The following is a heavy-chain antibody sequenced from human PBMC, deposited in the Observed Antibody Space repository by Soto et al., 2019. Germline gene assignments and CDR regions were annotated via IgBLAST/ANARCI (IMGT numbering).Heavy chain of an antibody. CDR1: GYTFTTYP. Sequence: QVQLVQSGAEEKKPGASVKVSCKASGYTFTTYPMNWMRQAPGQRPEWMGWINVGNGGTKYSQKFQGRVSITRDTAASTAYKQLSRLRSDDTAVYYCATDRGGYCSGDSCPEACFDPWGQGTLVTVTS. J-gene: IGHJ5*02. CDR2: INVGNGGT. V-gene: IGHV1-3*05. D-gene: IGHD2-15*01. CDR3: ATDRGGYCSGDSCPEACFDP.